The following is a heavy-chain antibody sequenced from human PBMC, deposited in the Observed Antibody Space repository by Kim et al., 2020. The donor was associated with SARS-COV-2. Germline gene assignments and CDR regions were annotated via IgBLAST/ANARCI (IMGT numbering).Heavy chain of an antibody. J-gene: IGHJ4*02. Sequence: SQTLSLTCAVSGDSVSSYIWTWIRQSPSRGLEWLGRTYYTSKLYNDYAPSLKSRITIKPDTSKNQVSLQLNSVTPEDTAVYFCARGKFFEYWGQGTLVTVSS. CDR1: GDSVSSYI. CDR3: ARGKFFEY. V-gene: IGHV6-1*01. CDR2: TYYTSKLYN.